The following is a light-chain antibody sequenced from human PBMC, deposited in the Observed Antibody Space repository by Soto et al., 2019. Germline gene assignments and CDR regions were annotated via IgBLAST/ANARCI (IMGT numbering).Light chain of an antibody. J-gene: IGKJ2*01. V-gene: IGKV3D-20*01. Sequence: ETVLTQSPATLSLSPGDRATLSCGASQSINDNYLAWYQQEPGLAPRLLIYDASTKATGIPDRFSGSGAGTSFTLTISRLEPEDFAMYYCQQYSNLPPNTFGQGTKLEIK. CDR3: QQYSNLPPNT. CDR1: QSINDNY. CDR2: DAS.